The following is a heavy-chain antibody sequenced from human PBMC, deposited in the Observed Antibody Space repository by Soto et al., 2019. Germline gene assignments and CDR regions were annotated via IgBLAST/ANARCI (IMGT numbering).Heavy chain of an antibody. Sequence: EVQLVESGGGLVQPGGSLRLSCAASGFTFSTYWMHWVRQAPGKGLEWVSRIKTDGSYTNYADSVKGRFTISRDNAKHTLFLQMDSLGAEETAVYLCATGGSGYFRYWGQGTLVTVSS. J-gene: IGHJ4*02. CDR2: IKTDGSYT. CDR3: ATGGSGYFRY. CDR1: GFTFSTYW. D-gene: IGHD3-22*01. V-gene: IGHV3-74*01.